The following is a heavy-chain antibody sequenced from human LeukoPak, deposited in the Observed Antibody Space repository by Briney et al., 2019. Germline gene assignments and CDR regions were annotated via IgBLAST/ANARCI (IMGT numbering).Heavy chain of an antibody. Sequence: ASVKASCKASGGTFSSYAISWVRQAPGQGLEWMGGIIPIFGTANYAQKFQGRVTITADESTSTAYMELSSLRSEDTAVYYCARWVGSSGDAFDIWGQGTMVTVSS. D-gene: IGHD3-22*01. J-gene: IGHJ3*02. CDR1: GGTFSSYA. CDR3: ARWVGSSGDAFDI. V-gene: IGHV1-69*13. CDR2: IIPIFGTA.